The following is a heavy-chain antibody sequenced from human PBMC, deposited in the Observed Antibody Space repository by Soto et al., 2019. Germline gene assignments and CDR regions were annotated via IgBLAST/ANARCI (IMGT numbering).Heavy chain of an antibody. CDR3: AREANFWSGYSAKANWFDP. D-gene: IGHD3-3*01. CDR1: GFTFSSYW. Sequence: GGSLRLSCAASGFTFSSYWMSWVRQAPGKGLEWVANIKQDGSEKYYVDSVKGRFTISRDNAKNSLYLQMNSLRAEDTAVYYCAREANFWSGYSAKANWFDPWGQGTLVTVSS. J-gene: IGHJ5*02. CDR2: IKQDGSEK. V-gene: IGHV3-7*01.